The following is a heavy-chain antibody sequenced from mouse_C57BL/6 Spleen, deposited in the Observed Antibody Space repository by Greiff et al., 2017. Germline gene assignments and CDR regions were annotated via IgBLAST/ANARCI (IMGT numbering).Heavy chain of an antibody. CDR3: ARDLTTYWYFDV. CDR2: ISYSGST. CDR1: GYSITSGYD. D-gene: IGHD1-1*01. V-gene: IGHV3-1*01. Sequence: VQLKESGPGMVKPSQSLSLTCTVTGYSITSGYDWHWIRHFPGNKLEWMGYISYSGSTNYNPSLKSRISITHDTSKNHFFLKLNSVTTEDTATYYCARDLTTYWYFDVWGTGTTVTVSS. J-gene: IGHJ1*03.